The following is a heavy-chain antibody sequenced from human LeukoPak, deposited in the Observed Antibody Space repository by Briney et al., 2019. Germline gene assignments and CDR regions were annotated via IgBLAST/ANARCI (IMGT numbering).Heavy chain of an antibody. V-gene: IGHV4-38-2*02. J-gene: IGHJ3*02. Sequence: PSETLSLTRTISGYSISSGHYWGWIRQPPGKGLEGIGSIYHSGSTYYNPSLKSRVTISVDTSKNQFSLKLSSVTAADTAVYYCARGATGMDAFDIWGQGTMVTVSS. CDR2: IYHSGST. CDR3: ARGATGMDAFDI. CDR1: GYSISSGHY. D-gene: IGHD5-12*01.